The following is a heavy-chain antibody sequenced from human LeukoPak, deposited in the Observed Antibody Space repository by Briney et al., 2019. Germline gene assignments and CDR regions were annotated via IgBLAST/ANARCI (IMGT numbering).Heavy chain of an antibody. CDR3: ASGPQTVLDAFDI. V-gene: IGHV4-34*01. D-gene: IGHD1-14*01. J-gene: IGHJ3*02. Sequence: PSETLSVTCAVYGGSFSGYYWSWIRQPTGKGLEWIGESNHSGRTNYNPSLKSRVTISVDTSKNQFSLKLTSVTAADTAVYYCASGPQTVLDAFDIWGQGTMVTVSS. CDR2: SNHSGRT. CDR1: GGSFSGYY.